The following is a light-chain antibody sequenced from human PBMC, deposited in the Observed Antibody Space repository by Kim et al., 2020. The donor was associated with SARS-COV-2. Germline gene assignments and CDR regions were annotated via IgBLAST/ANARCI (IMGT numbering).Light chain of an antibody. Sequence: ALGQTVRITCQGDSLRTYYASWYQQKPGQAPVLVIYGKNNRPSGIPDRFSGSSSGSTASLTITGAQAEDEADYYCNSRDSSGNHVVFGGGTQLIVL. J-gene: IGLJ2*01. CDR1: SLRTYY. CDR3: NSRDSSGNHVV. V-gene: IGLV3-19*01. CDR2: GKN.